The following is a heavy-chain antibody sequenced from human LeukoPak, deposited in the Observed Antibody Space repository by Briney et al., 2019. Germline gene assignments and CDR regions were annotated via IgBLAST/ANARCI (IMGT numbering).Heavy chain of an antibody. J-gene: IGHJ4*02. CDR3: ATLFNPTAPFDY. D-gene: IGHD1-14*01. V-gene: IGHV1-24*01. CDR2: FDPEDGET. Sequence: ASVKVSCKVSGYTPTELSMHCVRQAPGKGLEWMGGFDPEDGETIYAQKFQGRVTMTEDTSTDTAYIELSSLRSEDTAVYYCATLFNPTAPFDYWGQGTLVTVSS. CDR1: GYTPTELS.